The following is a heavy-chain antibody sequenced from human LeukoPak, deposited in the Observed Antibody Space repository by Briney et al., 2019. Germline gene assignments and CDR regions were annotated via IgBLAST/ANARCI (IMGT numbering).Heavy chain of an antibody. V-gene: IGHV1-2*02. CDR2: INPNSGVT. J-gene: IGHJ4*02. D-gene: IGHD1-26*01. CDR1: GYTFSGYY. Sequence: GASVKVSCKASGYTFSGYYIYWVRQAPGQGLEWMGWINPNSGVTNYAQKFQGRVTMTRDTSISTAYMELSRLRSDDTAVYYCARLGATGFDYWGQGTLVTVSS. CDR3: ARLGATGFDY.